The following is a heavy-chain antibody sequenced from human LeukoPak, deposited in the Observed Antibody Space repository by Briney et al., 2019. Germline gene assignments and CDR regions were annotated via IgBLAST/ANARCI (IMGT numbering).Heavy chain of an antibody. D-gene: IGHD3-22*01. J-gene: IGHJ5*02. CDR3: ARAYYYDSSGYSTNWFDP. CDR1: GFSISSGYY. CDR2: IYHSGNT. V-gene: IGHV4-38-2*01. Sequence: SETLSLTCAVSGFSISSGYYWGCIRQPPGKGLEWIGSIYHSGNTYYNPSLKSGVTISVDTSKNQFSLKLRSVTAADTAVYYCARAYYYDSSGYSTNWFDPWGQGTLATVSS.